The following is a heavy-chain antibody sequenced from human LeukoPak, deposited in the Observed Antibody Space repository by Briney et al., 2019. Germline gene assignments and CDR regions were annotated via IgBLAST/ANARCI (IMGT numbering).Heavy chain of an antibody. J-gene: IGHJ4*02. CDR2: IYHSGST. V-gene: IGHV4-38-2*02. CDR3: ARHTGILTGLDY. Sequence: SETLSLTCTVSGYSISSGYYWGWIRQPPGKGLEWIGSIYHSGSTYYNPSLKSRVTISVDTSKNQFSLKLSSVTAADTAVYYCARHTGILTGLDYWGQGTLVTVSS. D-gene: IGHD3-9*01. CDR1: GYSISSGYY.